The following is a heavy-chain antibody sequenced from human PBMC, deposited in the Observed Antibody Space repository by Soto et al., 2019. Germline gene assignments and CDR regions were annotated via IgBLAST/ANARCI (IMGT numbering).Heavy chain of an antibody. CDR3: ARGQNYDILTGYYIRYYYYYMDV. V-gene: IGHV3-66*01. J-gene: IGHJ6*03. CDR2: IYSGGST. D-gene: IGHD3-9*01. CDR1: GFTVSSNY. Sequence: GGSLRLSCAASGFTVSSNYMSWVRQAPGKGLERVSVIYSGGSTYYADSVKGRFTISRDNSKNTLYLQMNSLRAEDTAVYYCARGQNYDILTGYYIRYYYYYMDVWGKGTTVTVSS.